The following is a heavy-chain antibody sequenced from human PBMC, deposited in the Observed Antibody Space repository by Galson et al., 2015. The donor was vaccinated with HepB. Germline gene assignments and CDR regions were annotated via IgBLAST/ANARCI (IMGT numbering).Heavy chain of an antibody. CDR3: AKDPYLYSALAGTMAGFDY. Sequence: SLRLPCAASGVTFSNYGFHWVRQAPGKGLEWVTVISYDGRNKYYADSVKGRFTISRDNSKNMVYLQMNSLRAEDTALYYCAKDPYLYSALAGTMAGFDYWGQGTLVTVSS. CDR2: ISYDGRNK. D-gene: IGHD6-19*01. CDR1: GVTFSNYG. J-gene: IGHJ4*02. V-gene: IGHV3-30*18.